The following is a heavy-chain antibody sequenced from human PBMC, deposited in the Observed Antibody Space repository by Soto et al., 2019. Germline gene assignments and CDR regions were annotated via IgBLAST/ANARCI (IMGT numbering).Heavy chain of an antibody. CDR2: IRPSGLST. CDR3: EREDPFAAVTNEPHFDD. D-gene: IGHD4-17*01. J-gene: IGHJ4*02. CDR1: GFTFRNYA. Sequence: EVQLLESGGGLVQPGGSLRVSCAASGFTFRNYAMSWVRQAPGRGLQWVSAIRPSGLSTFYADSVKGRFTISRDNSKNXXYLQMNRLGAEEADVYYCEREDPFAAVTNEPHFDDWGQGTLVTVSS. V-gene: IGHV3-23*01.